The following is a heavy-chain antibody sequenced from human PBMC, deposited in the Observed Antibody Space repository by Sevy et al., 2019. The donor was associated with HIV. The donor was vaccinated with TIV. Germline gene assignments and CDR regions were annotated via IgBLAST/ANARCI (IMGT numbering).Heavy chain of an antibody. V-gene: IGHV3-23*01. CDR1: GFTFGTYA. J-gene: IGHJ6*02. CDR3: AKGDSTFYGMDV. Sequence: GGSLRLSCAASGFTFGTYAMNWVRQAPGKGLEWVSAISGSGGSTYNADSLKGRFTISRDNSKNTLYSQMNSLGAEDTAIYYCAKGDSTFYGMDVWGRGTTVTVSS. CDR2: ISGSGGST. D-gene: IGHD6-13*01.